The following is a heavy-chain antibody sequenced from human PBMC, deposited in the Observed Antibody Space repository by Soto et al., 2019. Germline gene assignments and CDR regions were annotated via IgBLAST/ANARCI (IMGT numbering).Heavy chain of an antibody. Sequence: GGSVRLSCAASGFTFSSYGMHWVRQAPGKGLEWVAVISYDGSNKYYADSVKGRFTISRDNSKNTLYLQMNSLRAEDTAVYYCAKDFNPYGDYTEYFQHWGQGTLVTVSS. CDR2: ISYDGSNK. CDR1: GFTFSSYG. D-gene: IGHD4-17*01. J-gene: IGHJ1*01. CDR3: AKDFNPYGDYTEYFQH. V-gene: IGHV3-30*18.